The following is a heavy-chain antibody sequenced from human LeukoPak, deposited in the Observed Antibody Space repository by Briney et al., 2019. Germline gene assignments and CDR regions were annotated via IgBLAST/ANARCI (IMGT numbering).Heavy chain of an antibody. CDR1: GYTFTDYF. CDR3: ARSNIAAHPYYYYYMDV. V-gene: IGHV1-2*04. J-gene: IGHJ6*03. Sequence: GASVKVSCKSSGYTFTDYFLHWVRQAPGQGLEWMGCVNLHTGGAHYAQKFQDWVSLTRDTSIDTAFMELSSLRSEDTAVYYCARSNIAAHPYYYYYMDVWGKGTTVTVSS. CDR2: VNLHTGGA. D-gene: IGHD6-6*01.